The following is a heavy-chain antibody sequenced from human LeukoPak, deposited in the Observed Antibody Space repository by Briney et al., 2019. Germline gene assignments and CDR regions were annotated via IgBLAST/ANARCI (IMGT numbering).Heavy chain of an antibody. CDR1: GGSFSGYY. CDR2: INHSGST. J-gene: IGHJ4*02. Sequence: SETLSLTCAVYGGSFSGYYWSWIRQPPGKGLEWIGEINHSGSTNYNPSLKSRVTISVDTSRNQFSLKLSSVTAADTAVYYCARDDNGYSSGLSKDFYYWGPGTLVTVSS. V-gene: IGHV4-34*01. D-gene: IGHD6-19*01. CDR3: ARDDNGYSSGLSKDFYY.